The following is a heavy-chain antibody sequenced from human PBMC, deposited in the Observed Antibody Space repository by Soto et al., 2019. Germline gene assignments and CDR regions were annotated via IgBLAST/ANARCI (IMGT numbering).Heavy chain of an antibody. J-gene: IGHJ3*01. D-gene: IGHD3-3*01. Sequence: SETLSLTCAVHGGSFRGYHWTWIRQSPGKGLEWIGYIYNNGFTNYSPSLRSRVTISVDMSKNQFSLKLTSVTAADTAVYFCGRDPNAGVVGVWGQGALVTVSS. CDR2: IYNNGFT. CDR1: GGSFRGYH. CDR3: GRDPNAGVVGV. V-gene: IGHV4-59*12.